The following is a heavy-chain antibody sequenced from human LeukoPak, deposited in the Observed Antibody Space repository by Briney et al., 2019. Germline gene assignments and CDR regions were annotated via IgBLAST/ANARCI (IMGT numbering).Heavy chain of an antibody. Sequence: SETLSLTCTVSGGSISSSSYYWGWIRQPPGKGLEWVGSIYYSGSIYYNPSLESRVTISVDTSKNQFSLKLRSVTAADTAIYYCARRVPYLDYWGQGTLVTVSS. CDR1: GGSISSSSYY. CDR2: IYYSGSI. D-gene: IGHD3-10*01. J-gene: IGHJ4*02. V-gene: IGHV4-39*01. CDR3: ARRVPYLDY.